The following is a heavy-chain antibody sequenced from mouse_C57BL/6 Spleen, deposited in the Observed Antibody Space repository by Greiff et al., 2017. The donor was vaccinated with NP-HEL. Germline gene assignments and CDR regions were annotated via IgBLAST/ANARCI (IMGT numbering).Heavy chain of an antibody. Sequence: EVQGVESGGGLVKPGGSLKLSCAASGFTFSSYAMSWVRQTPEKRLEWVATISDGGSYTYYPDNVKGRFTISRDNAKNNLYLQMSHLKSEDTAMYYCARERARNYGNYAMDFWGQGTSVTVSS. CDR1: GFTFSSYA. J-gene: IGHJ4*01. CDR2: ISDGGSYT. D-gene: IGHD2-1*01. V-gene: IGHV5-4*01. CDR3: ARERARNYGNYAMDF.